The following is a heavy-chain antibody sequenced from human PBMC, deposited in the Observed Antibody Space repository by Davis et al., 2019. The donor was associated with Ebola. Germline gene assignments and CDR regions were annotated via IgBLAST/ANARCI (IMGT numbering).Heavy chain of an antibody. D-gene: IGHD4-17*01. J-gene: IGHJ6*02. CDR2: ISSSSSYI. V-gene: IGHV3-21*01. CDR3: ARTGSVTHYYYYGMDV. CDR1: GFTFSSYS. Sequence: PGGSLRLSCAASGFTFSSYSMNWVRQAPGKGLEWVSSISSSSSYIYYADSVKGRFTISRDNAKNSLYLQMNSLRAEDTAVYYCARTGSVTHYYYYGMDVWGQGTTVTVSS.